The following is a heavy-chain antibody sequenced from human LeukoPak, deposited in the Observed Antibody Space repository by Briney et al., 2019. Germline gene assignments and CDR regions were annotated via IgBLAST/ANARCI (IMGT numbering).Heavy chain of an antibody. CDR2: ISYDGSNK. V-gene: IGHV3-30-3*01. CDR1: GFTFSSYA. D-gene: IGHD3-22*01. Sequence: GGSLRLSCAASGFTFSSYAMHWVRQDPGKELQWGAVISYDGSNKYYADSVKGRFTISRDNSKNTLYLQMNSLRAEDTAVYYCARDVVIVVPFFDYWGQGTLVTVSS. J-gene: IGHJ4*02. CDR3: ARDVVIVVPFFDY.